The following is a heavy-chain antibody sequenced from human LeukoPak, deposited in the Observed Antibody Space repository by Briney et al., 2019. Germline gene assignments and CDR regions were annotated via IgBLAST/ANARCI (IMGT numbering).Heavy chain of an antibody. CDR2: INHVGRT. CDR1: GGSFSGYQ. V-gene: IGHV4-34*01. D-gene: IGHD2/OR15-2a*01. J-gene: IGHJ4*02. CDR3: ARGEYRRDY. Sequence: SETLSLTCAVYGGSFSGYQWNWIRQPPGKGLEWIGEINHVGRTKYNPSLKSRVTISVDTSKNQFSLTITSVTDADTAVYYCARGEYRRDYWGQGTLVTVSS.